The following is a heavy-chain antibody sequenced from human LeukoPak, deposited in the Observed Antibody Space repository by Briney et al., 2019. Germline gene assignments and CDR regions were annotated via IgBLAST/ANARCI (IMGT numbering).Heavy chain of an antibody. CDR1: GGTFSSYA. V-gene: IGHV1-69*05. CDR3: ARRHPWEWEDAFDI. D-gene: IGHD1-26*01. Sequence: SVKVSCKASGGTFSSYAISWVRQAPGQGLEWMGRVIPIFGTANYAQKFQGRVTITTDESTSTAYMELSSLRSEDTAVYYCARRHPWEWEDAFDIWGQGTMVTVSS. CDR2: VIPIFGTA. J-gene: IGHJ3*02.